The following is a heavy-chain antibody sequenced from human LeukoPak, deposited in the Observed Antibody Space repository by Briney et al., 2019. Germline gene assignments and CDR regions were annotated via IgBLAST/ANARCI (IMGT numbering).Heavy chain of an antibody. CDR3: ARDWGSSSATFDY. V-gene: IGHV4-30-2*01. D-gene: IGHD6-6*01. CDR1: GGSISSGGYY. Sequence: SQTLSLTCTVSGGSISSGGYYWSWIRQPPGKGLEWIGYIYHSGSTYYNPSLKSRVTISVDRSKNQFSLKLSSVTAADTAVYYCARDWGSSSATFDYWGQGTLVTVSS. CDR2: IYHSGST. J-gene: IGHJ4*02.